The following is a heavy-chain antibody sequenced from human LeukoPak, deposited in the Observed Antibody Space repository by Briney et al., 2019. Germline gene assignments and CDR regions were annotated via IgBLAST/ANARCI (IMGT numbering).Heavy chain of an antibody. V-gene: IGHV5-51*01. CDR1: GFTFTSYL. D-gene: IGHD6-13*01. J-gene: IGHJ4*02. Sequence: GESLKISCEASGFTFTSYLIGWVRQMPGKGLEWMGIIYPGDSNVRYSPSFQGQVTISADKPISTTYLQWSSLKASDTAMYYCVRQSQGGSSIWYYYWGQGTPVTVSS. CDR3: VRQSQGGSSIWYYY. CDR2: IYPGDSNV.